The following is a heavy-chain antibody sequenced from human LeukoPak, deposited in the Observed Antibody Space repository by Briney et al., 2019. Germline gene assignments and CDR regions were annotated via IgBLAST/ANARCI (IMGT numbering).Heavy chain of an antibody. Sequence: SETLSLTCTVSGGSISSGSYYWSWIRQPAGKGLEWIGRIYTSGSTNYNPSLKSPVTISVDTSKNQFSLKLSSVTAADTAVYYCARGSYDSSGYRNDYRGQGTLVTVSS. V-gene: IGHV4-61*02. D-gene: IGHD3-22*01. CDR2: IYTSGST. CDR1: GGSISSGSYY. J-gene: IGHJ4*02. CDR3: ARGSYDSSGYRNDY.